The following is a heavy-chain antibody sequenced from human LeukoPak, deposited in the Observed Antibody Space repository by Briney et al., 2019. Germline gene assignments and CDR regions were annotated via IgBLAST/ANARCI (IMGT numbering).Heavy chain of an antibody. CDR2: ISYDGSNK. CDR3: ARGRSHDYFDY. V-gene: IGHV3-30*01. CDR1: GFTFSSYA. Sequence: GGSLRLSCAASGFTFSSYAMHWVRQAPGKGLEWVAVISYDGSNKCYADSVKGRFTISRDNSKNTLYLQMYSLRAEDTAVYYCARGRSHDYFDYWGQGTLVTVSS. J-gene: IGHJ4*02. D-gene: IGHD3-16*01.